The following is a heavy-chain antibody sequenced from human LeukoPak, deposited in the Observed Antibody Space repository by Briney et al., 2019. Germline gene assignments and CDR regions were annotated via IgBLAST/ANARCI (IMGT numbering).Heavy chain of an antibody. CDR3: AKASYYDFWSGPWVDV. Sequence: GGSLRLSCAASGFTFSSYAMSWVRQAPGKGLEWVSAISGSGGSTYYADSVKGRFTISRDNSKNTLYLQMNSLRAEDTAVYYCAKASYYDFWSGPWVDVWGKGTTVTVSS. CDR2: ISGSGGST. J-gene: IGHJ6*04. CDR1: GFTFSSYA. V-gene: IGHV3-23*01. D-gene: IGHD3-3*01.